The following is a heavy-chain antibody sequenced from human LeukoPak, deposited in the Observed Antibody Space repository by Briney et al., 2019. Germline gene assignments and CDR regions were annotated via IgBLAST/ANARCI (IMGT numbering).Heavy chain of an antibody. J-gene: IGHJ1*01. Sequence: PSENLSLTCAVYGGSFSGYYWSWIRQPPGKGLEWIGEINHSGSTNYNPSLKSRVTISVDTSKNQFSLKLSSVTAADTAVYYCARGPRHYYGSGSYYRHWGQGTLVTVSS. D-gene: IGHD3-10*01. CDR1: GGSFSGYY. CDR2: INHSGST. CDR3: ARGPRHYYGSGSYYRH. V-gene: IGHV4-34*01.